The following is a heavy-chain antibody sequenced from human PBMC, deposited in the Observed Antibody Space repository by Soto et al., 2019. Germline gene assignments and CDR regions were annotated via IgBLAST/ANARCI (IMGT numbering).Heavy chain of an antibody. V-gene: IGHV4-61*01. CDR1: GGSVSSRSYY. Sequence: QVQLQESGPGLVKPSETLSLTCTVSGGSVSSRSYYWSWIRQSPGKGLEWIANVSWSGNINYNPSLKSRVTTAVDTSNNQFSLKVRSVTAADTAVYYCARDKKVGWRYYGMDVWGQGTTVTVSS. CDR2: VSWSGNI. CDR3: ARDKKVGWRYYGMDV. J-gene: IGHJ6*02.